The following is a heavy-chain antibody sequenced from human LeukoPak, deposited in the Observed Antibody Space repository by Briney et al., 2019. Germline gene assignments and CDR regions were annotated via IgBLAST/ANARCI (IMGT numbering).Heavy chain of an antibody. Sequence: GGSLRLSCAASGFTFNTYNTNWVRQAPGKGLEWVSSISDVSNYIYYSDSLKGRFTISRDNAKNSLYLQMNSLRVDDTAVYFCAGAPYDILTGYFIHWGQGTLVTVSS. CDR1: GFTFNTYN. D-gene: IGHD3-9*01. V-gene: IGHV3-21*01. J-gene: IGHJ4*02. CDR3: AGAPYDILTGYFIH. CDR2: ISDVSNYI.